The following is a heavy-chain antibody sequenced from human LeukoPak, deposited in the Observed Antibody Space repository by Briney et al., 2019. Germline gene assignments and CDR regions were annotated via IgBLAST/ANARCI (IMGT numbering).Heavy chain of an antibody. D-gene: IGHD6-19*01. Sequence: ASVKVSCKASGYTFTNYGVSWVRQAPGRGLEWMGWINTYNGNTNYAQKLRGRVTMTTDTSTSTAYMELRSLRSDDTAVYYCARDPHEFSSGWSQFDYWGQGTLVTVSS. CDR3: ARDPHEFSSGWSQFDY. CDR1: GYTFTNYG. J-gene: IGHJ4*02. V-gene: IGHV1-18*01. CDR2: INTYNGNT.